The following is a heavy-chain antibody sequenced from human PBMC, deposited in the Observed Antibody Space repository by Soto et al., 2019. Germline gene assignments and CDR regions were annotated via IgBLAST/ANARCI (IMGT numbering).Heavy chain of an antibody. CDR3: GRDLTSNANCIDP. CDR1: GDYIHVGGYY. J-gene: IGHJ5*02. V-gene: IGHV4-30-4*01. D-gene: IGHD2-2*01. CDR2: IYYTGKT. Sequence: KPSETLSLTCSVSGDYIHVGGYYWTWIRQRPGKGLEWMGYIYYTGKTYYNPSLESRLTVSVDRSKNQFSLRLTSVTAADTAVYFCGRDLTSNANCIDPWGQGTLVTVPS.